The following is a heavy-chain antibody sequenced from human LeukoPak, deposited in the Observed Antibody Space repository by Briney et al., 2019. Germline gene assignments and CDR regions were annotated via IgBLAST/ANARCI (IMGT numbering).Heavy chain of an antibody. CDR3: ARVQSYGDYRY. CDR1: GFTFSSYW. CDR2: IKQYGSEK. V-gene: IGHV3-7*01. D-gene: IGHD4-17*01. J-gene: IGHJ4*02. Sequence: PGGSLRLSCAASGFTFSSYWMSWVRQAPGKGLEWVANIKQYGSEKYYVDSVKGRFTISRDDAKNSLYLQMNSLRAEDTAVYYCARVQSYGDYRYWGQGTLVTVSS.